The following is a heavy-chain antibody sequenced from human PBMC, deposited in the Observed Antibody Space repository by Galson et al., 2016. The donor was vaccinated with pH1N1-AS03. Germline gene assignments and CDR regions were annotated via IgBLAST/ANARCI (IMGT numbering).Heavy chain of an antibody. Sequence: SLRLSCAASGFGVSGNAMTWVRQAPGKGLEWVSSIGSDLKTHYANSVKGRFSISKDNSKNTVYLQMGSLRAEDTALYYCAKDLFWMSAMDVWGQGTAVTVSS. V-gene: IGHV3-23*01. CDR1: GFGVSGNA. CDR3: AKDLFWMSAMDV. D-gene: IGHD1-1*01. CDR2: IGSDLKT. J-gene: IGHJ6*02.